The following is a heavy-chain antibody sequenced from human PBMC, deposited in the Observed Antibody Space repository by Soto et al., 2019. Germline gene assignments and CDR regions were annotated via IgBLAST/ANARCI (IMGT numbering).Heavy chain of an antibody. CDR2: INPSGGST. V-gene: IGHV1-46*01. Sequence: QVQLVQSGAEAKKPGASVKVSCKASGYTFTSYYMHWVRQAPGQGLEWMGIINPSGGSTSYAQKFQGRVTMTGDTSTSTVYMELSSLRSEDTAVYYCAGAPNYGGSPGHFDYWGQGTLVTVSS. CDR1: GYTFTSYY. D-gene: IGHD4-17*01. CDR3: AGAPNYGGSPGHFDY. J-gene: IGHJ4*02.